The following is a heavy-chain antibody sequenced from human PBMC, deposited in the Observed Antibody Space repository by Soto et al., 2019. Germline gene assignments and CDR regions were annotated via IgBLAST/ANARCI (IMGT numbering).Heavy chain of an antibody. CDR1: GFSLANFP. CDR3: AKGPLLIIGWPYYFVF. J-gene: IGHJ4*02. Sequence: LRLSCVASGFSLANFPMNWVRHTPGKGLEWISYISPRGDNIYYAESVKGRFTISRDNARNSLFLQMNSLRDGDAALYYCAKGPLLIIGWPYYFVFWGPG. V-gene: IGHV3-48*02. D-gene: IGHD6-19*01. CDR2: ISPRGDNI.